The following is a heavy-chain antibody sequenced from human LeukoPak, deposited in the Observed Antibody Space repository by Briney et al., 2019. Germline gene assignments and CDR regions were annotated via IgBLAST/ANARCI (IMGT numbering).Heavy chain of an antibody. CDR2: IIPIFGTA. Sequence: VKVSCKVSGDTLSELSMHWVRQAPGQGLEWMGGIIPIFGTANYAQKFQGRVTITTDESTSTAYMELSSLRSEDTAVYYCAIDGAYWGQGTLVTVSS. J-gene: IGHJ4*02. CDR1: GDTLSELS. CDR3: AIDGAY. V-gene: IGHV1-69*13.